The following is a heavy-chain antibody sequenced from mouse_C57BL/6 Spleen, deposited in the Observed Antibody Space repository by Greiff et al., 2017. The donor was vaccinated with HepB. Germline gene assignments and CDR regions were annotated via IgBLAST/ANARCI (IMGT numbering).Heavy chain of an antibody. CDR2: ISDGGSYT. Sequence: EVQLQESGGGLVKPGGSLKLSCAASGFTFSSYAMSWVRQTPEKRLEWVATISDGGSYTYYPDNVKGRFTISRDNAKNNLYLQMSHLKSEDTAMYYCARDDDSYYFDYWGQGTTLTVSS. J-gene: IGHJ2*01. V-gene: IGHV5-4*01. CDR1: GFTFSSYA. CDR3: ARDDDSYYFDY. D-gene: IGHD2-4*01.